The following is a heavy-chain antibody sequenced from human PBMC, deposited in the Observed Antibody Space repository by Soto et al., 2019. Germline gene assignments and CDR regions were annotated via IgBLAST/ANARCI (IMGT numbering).Heavy chain of an antibody. CDR2: IIPIFGTA. CDR3: ARDFDYYDSSGYYYVDDY. J-gene: IGHJ4*02. D-gene: IGHD3-22*01. Sequence: SVKVSCKASGGTFSSYAISWVRQAPGQGLEWMGGIIPIFGTANYAQKFQGRVTITADESTSTAYMELSSLRSEDTAVYYCARDFDYYDSSGYYYVDDYWGQGTLVTVSS. CDR1: GGTFSSYA. V-gene: IGHV1-69*13.